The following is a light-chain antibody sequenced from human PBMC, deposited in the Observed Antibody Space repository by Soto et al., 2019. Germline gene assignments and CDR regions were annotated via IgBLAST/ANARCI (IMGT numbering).Light chain of an antibody. CDR2: DPS. CDR3: QQLSNWPHGVYT. CDR1: QSVSSS. J-gene: IGKJ2*01. Sequence: ELVVTQSPATLSFSPGERATLACRARQSVSSSLALYQQKPGHAPRLLIYDPSNRANGIPARFSGSGSGTDFTPAISSLEPEDCAVDYCQQLSNWPHGVYTFGQGTKLEIK. V-gene: IGKV3-11*01.